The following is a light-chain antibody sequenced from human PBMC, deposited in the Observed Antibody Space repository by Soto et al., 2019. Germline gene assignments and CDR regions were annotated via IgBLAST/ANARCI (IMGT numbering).Light chain of an antibody. V-gene: IGLV2-23*02. CDR1: SSDVGSYNL. J-gene: IGLJ3*02. Sequence: QSALTQPASVSGSPGQSITISCTGTSSDVGSYNLVSWYLQHPGKAPKLMIYEVTKRPSGVSNRFSGSKSGNTASLTISGLQAEDEADYHCFSYAGSNTWVCGGGTKLTVL. CDR3: FSYAGSNTWV. CDR2: EVT.